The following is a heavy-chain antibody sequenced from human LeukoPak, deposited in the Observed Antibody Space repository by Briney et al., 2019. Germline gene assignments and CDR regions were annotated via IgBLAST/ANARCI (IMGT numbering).Heavy chain of an antibody. CDR3: VRGLTGYSYFFDY. D-gene: IGHD1-20*01. CDR1: GDSFSSTNYF. Sequence: SETLSLTCTVSGDSFSSTNYFWTWVRQPPGKGLEWIGYVYYDGSTYYHPSLQSRLAISVDTSKNQFSLNLTSVTAADTAIYYCVRGLTGYSYFFDYWGQGALVTVSS. CDR2: VYYDGST. V-gene: IGHV4-30-4*08. J-gene: IGHJ4*02.